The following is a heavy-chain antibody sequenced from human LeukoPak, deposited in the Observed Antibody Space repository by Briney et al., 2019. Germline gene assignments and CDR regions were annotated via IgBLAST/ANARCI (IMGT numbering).Heavy chain of an antibody. CDR1: GFTFSSYA. J-gene: IGHJ4*02. Sequence: GGSLRLSCAASGFTFSSYAMHWVRQAPGKGLEWVAVISYDGSNKYYADSVKGRFTISRDNSKNTLYLQMNSLRAEDTAVYYCARESRGDGYKACIDYWGQGTLVTVSS. D-gene: IGHD5-24*01. CDR2: ISYDGSNK. CDR3: ARESRGDGYKACIDY. V-gene: IGHV3-30-3*01.